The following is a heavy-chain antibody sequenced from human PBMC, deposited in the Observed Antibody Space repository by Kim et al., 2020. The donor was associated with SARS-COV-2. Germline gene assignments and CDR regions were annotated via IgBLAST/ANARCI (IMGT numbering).Heavy chain of an antibody. Sequence: GGPLRLSCAASGFTFSTYAMSWVRQAPGKGLEWVSAISGSGGSTYYADSVKGRFTISRDNSKNTLYLQLKSLRAEDTAVYYCAKDEGRQWLSGNFDYWGQGTLVTVSS. CDR3: AKDEGRQWLSGNFDY. J-gene: IGHJ4*02. D-gene: IGHD6-19*01. CDR2: ISGSGGST. V-gene: IGHV3-23*01. CDR1: GFTFSTYA.